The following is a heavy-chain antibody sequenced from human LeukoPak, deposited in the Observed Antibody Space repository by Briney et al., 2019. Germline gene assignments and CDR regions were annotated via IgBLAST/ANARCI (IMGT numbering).Heavy chain of an antibody. CDR2: IYYSGST. Sequence: SETLSLTCTVSGGSISSYYWSWIRQPPGKGLEWIGYIYYSGSTYYNPSLKSRVTISVDRSKDQFSLKLTSVTAADTAVYYCARAPGYYGSGSPYFDYWGQGTLVTVSS. CDR1: GGSISSYY. CDR3: ARAPGYYGSGSPYFDY. V-gene: IGHV4-59*12. D-gene: IGHD3-10*01. J-gene: IGHJ4*02.